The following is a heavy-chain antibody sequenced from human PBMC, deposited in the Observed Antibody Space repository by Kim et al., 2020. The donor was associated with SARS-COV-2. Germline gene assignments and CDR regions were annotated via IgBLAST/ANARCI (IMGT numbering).Heavy chain of an antibody. CDR1: GFDVSNNY. D-gene: IGHD2-15*01. Sequence: GGSLRLSCAAPGFDVSNNYMSWIRQAPGKGLEWVSIIYIDDTTYYANSVKGRFTISRDTSQNTLYLQMNNLRAEDTGLYYCTTDARRSGGGYWCQGTLVT. J-gene: IGHJ4*02. CDR3: TTDARRSGGGY. V-gene: IGHV3-53*01. CDR2: IYIDDTT.